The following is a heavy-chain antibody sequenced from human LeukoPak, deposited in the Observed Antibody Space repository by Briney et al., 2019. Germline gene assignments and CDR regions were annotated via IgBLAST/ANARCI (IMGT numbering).Heavy chain of an antibody. V-gene: IGHV3-7*01. D-gene: IGHD3-3*01. CDR2: IKQDGSEK. CDR1: GFTFSSYW. CDR3: ARGSDFWSGSADWFDP. J-gene: IGHJ5*02. Sequence: GGSLRLSCAASGFTFSSYWMSWVRQAPGKGLEWVANIKQDGSEKYYVDSVKGRFTISRDNAKNSLYLQMNSLRAEDTAVYYCARGSDFWSGSADWFDPWGQGTLVTVSS.